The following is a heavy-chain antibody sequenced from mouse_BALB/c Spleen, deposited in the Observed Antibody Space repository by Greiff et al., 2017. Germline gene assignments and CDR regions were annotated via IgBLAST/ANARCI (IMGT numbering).Heavy chain of an antibody. CDR1: GFTFSSYG. Sequence: EVKVVESGGGLVQPGGSLKLSCAASGFTFSSYGMSWVRQTPDKRLELVATINSNGGSTYYPDSVKGRFTISRDNAKNTLYLQMSSLKSEDTAMYYCARVHYYGYGAMDYWGQGTSVTVSS. CDR3: ARVHYYGYGAMDY. D-gene: IGHD1-2*01. J-gene: IGHJ4*01. CDR2: INSNGGST. V-gene: IGHV5-6-3*01.